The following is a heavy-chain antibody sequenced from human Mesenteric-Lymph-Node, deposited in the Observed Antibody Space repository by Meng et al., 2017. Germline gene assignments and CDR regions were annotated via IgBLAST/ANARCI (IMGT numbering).Heavy chain of an antibody. CDR1: GGSFSGYY. D-gene: IGHD6-13*01. Sequence: QVQLQQWGAGLLKPSETLSLTCAVHGGSFSGYYWSWIRQPPGKGLEWIGEINHSGSTNYNPSLKSRVTISVDTSKNQFSLKLGSVTAADTAVYYCARGGGNSWYIDYWGQGTLVTVSS. J-gene: IGHJ4*02. CDR3: ARGGGNSWYIDY. V-gene: IGHV4-34*01. CDR2: INHSGST.